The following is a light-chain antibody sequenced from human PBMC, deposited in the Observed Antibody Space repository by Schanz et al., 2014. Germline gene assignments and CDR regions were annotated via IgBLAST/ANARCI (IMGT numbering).Light chain of an antibody. CDR3: QHRSNWPT. J-gene: IGKJ4*01. Sequence: EIVMTQSPDTLSVSPGERATLSCRASQSISSDLAWYQQKLGQAPRLLIYDASIRATGIPARFGGSGSGTDFTLTISSLEPEDFAVYYCQHRSNWPTFGGGTKVEIK. CDR2: DAS. CDR1: QSISSD. V-gene: IGKV3-11*01.